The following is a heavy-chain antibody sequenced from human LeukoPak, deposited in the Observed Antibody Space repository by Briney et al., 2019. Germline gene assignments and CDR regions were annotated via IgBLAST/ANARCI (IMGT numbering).Heavy chain of an antibody. V-gene: IGHV4-59*08. Sequence: SETLSLTCTVSGGSISSYFWSWIRQPPGKGLEWIGYIYYSGSTIYNPSLKSRVTISVDTSKNQFSLRLSSVTAADTAVYYCARQRFLEWFFDYWGQGTLVTVSS. D-gene: IGHD3-3*01. CDR3: ARQRFLEWFFDY. CDR2: IYYSGST. CDR1: GGSISSYF. J-gene: IGHJ4*02.